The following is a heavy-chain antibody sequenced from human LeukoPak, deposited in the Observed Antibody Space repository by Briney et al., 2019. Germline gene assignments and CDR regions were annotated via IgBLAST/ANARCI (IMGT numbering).Heavy chain of an antibody. CDR3: ARDSGYYDFWSGYFLSATPGGGFDP. Sequence: SETLSLTCTVSGASISSTNNFWGWIRQTPGKGLEWIATIYYSVSTYYNPSLKSRLSISVDTSKNQFSLKLSSVTAADTAVYYCARDSGYYDFWSGYFLSATPGGGFDPWGQGTLVTVSS. J-gene: IGHJ5*02. CDR1: GASISSTNNF. V-gene: IGHV4-39*07. D-gene: IGHD3-3*01. CDR2: IYYSVST.